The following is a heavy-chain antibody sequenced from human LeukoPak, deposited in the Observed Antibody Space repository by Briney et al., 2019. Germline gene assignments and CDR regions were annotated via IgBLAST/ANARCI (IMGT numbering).Heavy chain of an antibody. D-gene: IGHD6-13*01. CDR1: GGSFSGYY. Sequence: SETLSLTCAVYGGSFSGYYWSWIRQPPGKGLEWIGEINHSGSTNYNPSLKSRVTISIDTSKNQFSLKLRSVTAADTAMYYCARGTLRIAAALFDPWGQGTLVTVSS. CDR2: INHSGST. V-gene: IGHV4-34*01. CDR3: ARGTLRIAAALFDP. J-gene: IGHJ5*02.